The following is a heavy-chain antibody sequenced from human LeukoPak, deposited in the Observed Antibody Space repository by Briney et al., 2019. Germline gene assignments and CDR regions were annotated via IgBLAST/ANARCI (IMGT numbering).Heavy chain of an antibody. J-gene: IGHJ6*02. CDR3: ASGGYSDYVGSHYYYYGMDV. CDR1: GGSISSYY. CDR2: IYYSGST. D-gene: IGHD4-17*01. Sequence: SETLSLTCTVSGGSISSYYWSWIRQPPGKGLEWIGYIYYSGSTNYNPSLKSRVTISVDTSKNQFSLKLSSVTAADTAVYYCASGGYSDYVGSHYYYYGMDVWGQGTTVTVSS. V-gene: IGHV4-59*01.